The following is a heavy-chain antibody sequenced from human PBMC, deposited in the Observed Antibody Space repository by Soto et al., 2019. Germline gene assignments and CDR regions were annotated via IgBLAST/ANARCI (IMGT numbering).Heavy chain of an antibody. D-gene: IGHD2-21*01. CDR3: AKEGGGDGYNGYYYYGMDV. CDR1: GFTFSSYG. Sequence: PGGSLRLSCAASGFTFSSYGMHWVRQAPGKGLEWVAVISYDGSNKYYADSVKGRFTISRDNSKSTLYLQMNSLRAEDTAVYYCAKEGGGDGYNGYYYYGMDVWGQGTTVTVSS. J-gene: IGHJ6*02. V-gene: IGHV3-30*18. CDR2: ISYDGSNK.